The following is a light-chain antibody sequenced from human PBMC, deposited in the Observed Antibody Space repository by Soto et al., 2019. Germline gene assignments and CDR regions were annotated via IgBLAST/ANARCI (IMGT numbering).Light chain of an antibody. CDR1: SSDRATYNY. CDR3: SSYTDSSNYV. V-gene: IGLV2-14*01. CDR2: QVT. J-gene: IGLJ1*01. Sequence: QSALTQPASVSGSPGQSITISCTGTSSDRATYNYVSWYQQQPGKAPKLMIYQVTNRPSGVSNRFSGSRSGNTASLTISGLQAEDEADYYCSSYTDSSNYVFGTGTKVTVL.